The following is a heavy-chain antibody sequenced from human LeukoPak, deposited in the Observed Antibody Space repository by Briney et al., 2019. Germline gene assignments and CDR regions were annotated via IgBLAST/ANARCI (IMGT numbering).Heavy chain of an antibody. CDR2: IIPIFGTA. D-gene: IGHD1-1*01. CDR3: ARGNWNDVDY. CDR1: GGTFSSYA. Sequence: VASVKVSCKASGGTFSSYANSWVRQAPGQGLEWMGGIIPIFGTANYAQKFQGRVTITADESTSTAYMELSSLRSEDTAVYYCARGNWNDVDYWGQGTLVTVSS. J-gene: IGHJ4*02. V-gene: IGHV1-69*13.